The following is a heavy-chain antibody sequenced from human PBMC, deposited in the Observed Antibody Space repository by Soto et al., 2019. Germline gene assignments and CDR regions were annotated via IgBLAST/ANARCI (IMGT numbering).Heavy chain of an antibody. Sequence: QITLKESGPPLVKPTQTLTLTCTFSGFSLSTSGVGVGWIRQPPGKALEWLALIYWDDDKRYSPSLKSRLTITQETSQNPVVLKKTNMGPLEKGTYFCANRDLSRGGSFDYWGQGTLVTVSS. CDR3: ANRDLSRGGSFDY. CDR1: GFSLSTSGVG. D-gene: IGHD3-16*01. CDR2: IYWDDDK. V-gene: IGHV2-5*02. J-gene: IGHJ4*02.